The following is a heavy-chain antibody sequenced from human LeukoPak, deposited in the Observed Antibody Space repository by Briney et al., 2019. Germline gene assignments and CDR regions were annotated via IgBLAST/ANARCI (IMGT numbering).Heavy chain of an antibody. CDR2: IYHSGST. Sequence: SETLSLTCTVSGYSISSGYYWGWIRQPPGKGLEWIGSIYHSGSTYYNPSLKSRVTISVDTSKNQFSLKLSSVTAADTAVYYCARHVGATRRHAFDIWGQGTMVTVSS. J-gene: IGHJ3*02. CDR1: GYSISSGYY. CDR3: ARHVGATRRHAFDI. D-gene: IGHD1-26*01. V-gene: IGHV4-38-2*02.